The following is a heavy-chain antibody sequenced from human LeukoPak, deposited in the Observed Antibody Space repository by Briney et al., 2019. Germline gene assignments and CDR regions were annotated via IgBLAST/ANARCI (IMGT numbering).Heavy chain of an antibody. V-gene: IGHV4-4*07. Sequence: SETLSLTCSVSGESSSNYYWSWIRQPAGKGLEWIGRIYNTGSTNYNPSLKSRVTMSVDTSENQFSLKLSSVTAADTAVYYCASGDYSIFDSWGQGTLVTVSS. J-gene: IGHJ4*02. CDR1: GESSSNYY. D-gene: IGHD4-11*01. CDR2: IYNTGST. CDR3: ASGDYSIFDS.